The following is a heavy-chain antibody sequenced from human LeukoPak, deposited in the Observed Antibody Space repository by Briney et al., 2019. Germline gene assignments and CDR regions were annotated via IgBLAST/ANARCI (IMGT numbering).Heavy chain of an antibody. V-gene: IGHV3-23*01. Sequence: PGGSLRLSCAASGFTFSSYAMSWVRQAPGKGLEWVSAISGSGGSTYYADSVKGRFTISRDNSKNTLYLQMNSLRAKDTAVYYCAKTRSGGATPRMDVWGQGTTVTVSS. CDR3: AKTRSGGATPRMDV. CDR2: ISGSGGST. D-gene: IGHD1-26*01. J-gene: IGHJ6*02. CDR1: GFTFSSYA.